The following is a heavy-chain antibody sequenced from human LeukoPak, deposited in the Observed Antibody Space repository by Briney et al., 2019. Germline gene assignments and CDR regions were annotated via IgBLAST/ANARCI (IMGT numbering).Heavy chain of an antibody. V-gene: IGHV3-21*01. CDR1: GFTFSSYS. J-gene: IGHJ4*02. Sequence: GGSLRLSCAASGFTFSSYSMNWVRQAPGKGLEWVSSIGSSSSYIYYADSVKGRFTISRDNAKNSLYLQMNSLRAEDTAVYYCAFNSGYSSAWSPDYWGQGTLVTVSS. CDR2: IGSSSSYI. CDR3: AFNSGYSSAWSPDY. D-gene: IGHD6-19*01.